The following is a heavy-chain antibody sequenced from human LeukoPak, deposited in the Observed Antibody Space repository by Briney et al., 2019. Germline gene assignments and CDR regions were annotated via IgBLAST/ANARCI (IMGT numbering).Heavy chain of an antibody. CDR1: GYTFTGYY. V-gene: IGHV1-2*06. D-gene: IGHD2-21*02. J-gene: IGHJ2*01. CDR2: INPNSGAT. Sequence: ASVKVSCEPSGYTFTGYYMHWVLQAPGQGLEWMGRINPNSGATNYAQKFQGRVTMTRDTSISTAYMELTTLRSDDTAVYYCAKSIEYCGADCYGYFDLWGRGTLVTVSS. CDR3: AKSIEYCGADCYGYFDL.